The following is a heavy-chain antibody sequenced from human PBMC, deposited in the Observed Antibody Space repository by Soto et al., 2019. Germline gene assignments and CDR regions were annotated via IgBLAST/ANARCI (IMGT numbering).Heavy chain of an antibody. CDR2: ISYDGTNK. J-gene: IGHJ4*02. CDR3: ARYPKTSGGQHWAFNYFDS. V-gene: IGHV3-30-3*01. Sequence: QVQLVESGGGVVQPGRSLRLSCAASGFSFSISPMHWVRQAPGKGPEWVALISYDGTNKFYADSVKGRFTISRDNSKSTIYLQVDSLRPEDAAVYYCARYPKTSGGQHWAFNYFDSWGQGTLVTVSS. CDR1: GFSFSISP. D-gene: IGHD7-27*01.